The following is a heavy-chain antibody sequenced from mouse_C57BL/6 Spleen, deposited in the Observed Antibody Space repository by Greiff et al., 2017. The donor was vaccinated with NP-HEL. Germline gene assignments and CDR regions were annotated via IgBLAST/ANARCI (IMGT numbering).Heavy chain of an antibody. CDR1: GYTFTDYN. CDR2: INPNTGGT. Sequence: EVQLQQSGPELVKPGASVKIPCKASGYTFTDYNMDWVKQSHGKSLEWIGDINPNTGGTIYNQKFKGKATLTVDKSYSTAYMELRSLTSEDTAVYDCGREAGGGYYVSWFADWGQGTMVTVSA. D-gene: IGHD2-3*01. J-gene: IGHJ3*01. V-gene: IGHV1-18*01. CDR3: GREAGGGYYVSWFAD.